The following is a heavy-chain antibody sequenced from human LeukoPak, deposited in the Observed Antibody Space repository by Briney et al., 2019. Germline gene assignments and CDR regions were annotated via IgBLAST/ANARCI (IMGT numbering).Heavy chain of an antibody. D-gene: IGHD1-1*01. CDR2: TYYRSKWYN. CDR1: GDSVSNNTTA. J-gene: IGHJ6*02. Sequence: SQTLSLTCAISGDSVSNNTTAWNWIRQSPSRGLEWLGRTYYRSKWYNEYAVSVRSRITINPDTSKNQFSLQLKSVTPEDTAVYYCTRAYNMDVWGQGTTVVVSS. CDR3: TRAYNMDV. V-gene: IGHV6-1*01.